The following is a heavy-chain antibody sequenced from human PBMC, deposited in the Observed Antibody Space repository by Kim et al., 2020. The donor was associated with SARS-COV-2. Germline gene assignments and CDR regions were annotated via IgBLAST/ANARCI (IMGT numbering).Heavy chain of an antibody. CDR2: RDT. D-gene: IGHD7-27*01. V-gene: IGHV3-11*03. Sequence: RDTNNADYMRGRDTIARDNAKNALYLQMSNLSAEDTAVYYCACYPGDASYWGQGTLVTVSS. J-gene: IGHJ4*02. CDR3: ACYPGDASY.